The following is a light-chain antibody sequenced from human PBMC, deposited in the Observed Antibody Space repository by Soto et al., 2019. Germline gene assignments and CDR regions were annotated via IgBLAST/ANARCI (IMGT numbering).Light chain of an antibody. CDR2: GAS. CDR3: QQYVTSPYT. V-gene: IGKV3-20*01. J-gene: IGKJ2*01. CDR1: QSISNNY. Sequence: DIVLTQSPGTLSLSPGEAATLSCRASQSISNNYLAWYQHHPGQAPRLVIAGASSRATDIPDRFSGSGSGTDFTLTISRLEPEDFEVYYCQQYVTSPYTFGQGTKLEI.